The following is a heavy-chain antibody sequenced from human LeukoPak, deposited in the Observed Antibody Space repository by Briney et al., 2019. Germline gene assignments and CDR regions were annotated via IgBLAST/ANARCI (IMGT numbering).Heavy chain of an antibody. D-gene: IGHD6-13*01. Sequence: ASETLSLTCTVSGGSISSYYWSWIRQPPGKGLEWIGYIYYSGSTNYNPSLKSRVTISVDTSKNQFSLKLSSVTAADTAVYYCARARAAALDYYYYYYMDVWGKGTTVTVSS. V-gene: IGHV4-59*12. CDR1: GGSISSYY. CDR3: ARARAAALDYYYYYYMDV. J-gene: IGHJ6*03. CDR2: IYYSGST.